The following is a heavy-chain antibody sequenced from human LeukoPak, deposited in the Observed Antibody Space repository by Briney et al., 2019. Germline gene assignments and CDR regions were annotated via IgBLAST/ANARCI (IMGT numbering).Heavy chain of an antibody. D-gene: IGHD3-10*01. CDR2: INHSGST. CDR1: GGSFSGYY. J-gene: IGHJ4*02. V-gene: IGHV4-34*01. Sequence: SETLSLTCAVYGGSFSGYYWSWIRQPPGKGLEWIGEINHSGSTNYNPSLKSRVTISVGTSKNQFSLKLSSVTAADTAVYYCARVGGLWFGESSHASFVYWGQGTLVTVSS. CDR3: ARVGGLWFGESSHASFVY.